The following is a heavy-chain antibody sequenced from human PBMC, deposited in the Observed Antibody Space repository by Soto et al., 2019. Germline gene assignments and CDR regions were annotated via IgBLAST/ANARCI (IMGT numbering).Heavy chain of an antibody. CDR3: ARHRGPAAPHPFDP. Sequence: QMQLQESGPGLVKPSETLSLTCTVSGDSISNSNYFWGWIRQPPGKELEWIGSIYYSGSTYYNPSLKSRVTLSVEKSKNQFSLKLTSVTAADTAVYYCARHRGPAAPHPFDPWGQGTLVTVSS. CDR1: GDSISNSNYF. J-gene: IGHJ5*02. CDR2: IYYSGST. V-gene: IGHV4-39*01. D-gene: IGHD6-6*01.